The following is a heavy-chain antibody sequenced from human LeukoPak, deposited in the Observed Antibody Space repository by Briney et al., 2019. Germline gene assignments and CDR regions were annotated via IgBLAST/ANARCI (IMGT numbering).Heavy chain of an antibody. CDR3: ARYWGSSYYYYYMDV. Sequence: SETLSLTCTVSGGSISSGSYYWSWIRQSAGKGLEWIGRIYTSGNTNYNPSLKSRVTISVDTPKNQFSLKLSSVTAADTAVYYCARYWGSSYYYYYMDVWGKGTTVTVSS. V-gene: IGHV4-61*02. J-gene: IGHJ6*03. CDR2: IYTSGNT. D-gene: IGHD6-6*01. CDR1: GGSISSGSYY.